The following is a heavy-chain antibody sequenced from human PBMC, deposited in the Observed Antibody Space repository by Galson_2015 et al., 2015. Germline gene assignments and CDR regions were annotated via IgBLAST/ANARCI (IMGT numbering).Heavy chain of an antibody. J-gene: IGHJ4*02. Sequence: SVKVSCKASGYTFTSYDINWVRQATGQGPEWMGWMNPNSGNTGYAQKFQGRVTMTRNTSISTAYMELSSLRSEDTAVYYCATDLTYYYDSSGYYSSDYWGQGTLVTVSS. D-gene: IGHD3-22*01. CDR2: MNPNSGNT. CDR1: GYTFTSYD. CDR3: ATDLTYYYDSSGYYSSDY. V-gene: IGHV1-8*01.